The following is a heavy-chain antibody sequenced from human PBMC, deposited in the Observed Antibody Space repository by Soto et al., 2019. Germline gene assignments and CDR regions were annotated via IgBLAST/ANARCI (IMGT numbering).Heavy chain of an antibody. V-gene: IGHV1-3*01. Sequence: ASVKVSCTASGYTFTSYAMHWVRLAPGQRLEWMGWINAGNGNTKYSQKFQGRVTITRDTSASTAYMELSSLRSEDTAVYYCARDRGGYSYGYYYYCGMDVWGQGTTVTVSS. J-gene: IGHJ6*02. CDR2: INAGNGNT. D-gene: IGHD5-18*01. CDR1: GYTFTSYA. CDR3: ARDRGGYSYGYYYYCGMDV.